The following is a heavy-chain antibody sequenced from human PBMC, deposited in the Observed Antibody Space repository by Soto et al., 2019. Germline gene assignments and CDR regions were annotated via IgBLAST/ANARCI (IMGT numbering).Heavy chain of an antibody. CDR3: ARATAMDPFDY. CDR1: GGSISSYY. CDR2: IYYSGST. V-gene: IGHV4-59*01. J-gene: IGHJ4*02. Sequence: SETLSLTCTVSGGSISSYYWSWIRQPPGKGLEWIGYIYYSGSTSYNPSLKSRVTISVDTSKNQFSLKLSSVTAADTAVYYCARATAMDPFDYWGQGTLVTVSS. D-gene: IGHD5-18*01.